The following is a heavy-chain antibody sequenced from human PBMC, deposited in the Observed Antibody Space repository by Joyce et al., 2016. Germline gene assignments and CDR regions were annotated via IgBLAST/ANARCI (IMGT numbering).Heavy chain of an antibody. CDR3: ARDSSKLELVDY. V-gene: IGHV1-2*02. Sequence: QVQLVQSGAEVMQPGASVKVSCKASGYTFTGYYIHWVRQAAGQGLEWMGWINPNSGGKNYPQKFQGRVTMTRDTSTSTAYIELNRLRSDDTAVYYCARDSSKLELVDYWGQGTLVTVSS. CDR1: GYTFTGYY. CDR2: INPNSGGK. D-gene: IGHD1-7*01. J-gene: IGHJ4*02.